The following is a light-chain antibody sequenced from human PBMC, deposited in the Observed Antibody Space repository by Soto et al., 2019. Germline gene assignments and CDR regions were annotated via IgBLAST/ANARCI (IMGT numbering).Light chain of an antibody. CDR2: ANT. Sequence: QSVLTQPPSVSGAPGQRVTISCTGSSSNIGARYDVHWYLQLPGTAPKLLIYANTNRPSGVPDRFSGSKSGTSASLAITGLQAEDEADYYCQSYDTSRSVVFGGGTKVTVL. CDR3: QSYDTSRSVV. V-gene: IGLV1-40*01. CDR1: SSNIGARYD. J-gene: IGLJ2*01.